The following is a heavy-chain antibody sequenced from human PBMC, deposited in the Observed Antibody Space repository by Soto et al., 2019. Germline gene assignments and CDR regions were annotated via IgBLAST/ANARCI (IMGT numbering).Heavy chain of an antibody. CDR2: ITPRDGTT. J-gene: IGHJ4*02. CDR1: GYIFIRYS. Sequence: ASVKVSCKASGYIFIRYSMYWVRQAPGQGPEWMGIITPRDGTTIYAQNFQGRVTIDRDTSTSTVYMELSSLTSEDTAVYYCARGGGTLDYWGQGTLVTV. CDR3: ARGGGTLDY. V-gene: IGHV1-46*01.